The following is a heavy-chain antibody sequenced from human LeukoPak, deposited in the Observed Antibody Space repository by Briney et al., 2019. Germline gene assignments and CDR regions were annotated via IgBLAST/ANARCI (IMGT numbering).Heavy chain of an antibody. V-gene: IGHV4-61*02. Sequence: SETLSLTCTVSGGSISSGSYYWSWIRQPAGKGLEWIGRIYTSGSTNYNPSLKSRVTISVDTSKNQFSLKLSSVTAADTAVYYCARDYSSWYGDYYYYMDVWGKGTTVTISS. CDR1: GGSISSGSYY. D-gene: IGHD6-13*01. CDR3: ARDYSSWYGDYYYYMDV. J-gene: IGHJ6*03. CDR2: IYTSGST.